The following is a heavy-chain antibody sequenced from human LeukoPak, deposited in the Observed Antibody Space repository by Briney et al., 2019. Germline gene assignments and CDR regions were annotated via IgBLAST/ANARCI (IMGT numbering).Heavy chain of an antibody. V-gene: IGHV4-30-2*01. D-gene: IGHD3-10*01. J-gene: IGHJ6*04. Sequence: SGSPCLPCAVSGGSTFSCGWSLGLSRAPPREGLGGAWVIYHSGSTYYNPSLKSRVTISVDRSKNQFSLKLSSVTAADTAVYYCARGSYGSGSYYYYGMDVWGKGTTVTVSS. CDR2: IYHSGST. CDR3: ARGSYGSGSYYYYGMDV. CDR1: GGSTFSCGWS.